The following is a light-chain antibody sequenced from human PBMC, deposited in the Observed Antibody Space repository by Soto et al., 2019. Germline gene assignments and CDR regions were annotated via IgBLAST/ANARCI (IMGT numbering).Light chain of an antibody. Sequence: ETVLTQSPATLSLSPGESATLSCRASQSVTTYLAWYQQKPGQAPRLLIYDASLRATGIPARFSASGSGTDFTLTISSLEPEDFAVYYCQQRSNWPPEITFGQGTRLEIK. CDR3: QQRSNWPPEIT. V-gene: IGKV3-11*01. CDR1: QSVTTY. CDR2: DAS. J-gene: IGKJ5*01.